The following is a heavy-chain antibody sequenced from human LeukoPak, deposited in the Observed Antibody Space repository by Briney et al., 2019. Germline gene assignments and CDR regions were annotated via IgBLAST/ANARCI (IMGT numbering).Heavy chain of an antibody. CDR2: INRNSSGA. Sequence: GASVKVSCKASGYTFTGYYMHWVRQAPGQGLEWMGRINRNSSGANYAQKFQARVTMTRDTSMRTAYMELSRLRSDDTAVYYCERVCRRGRVGCDEDYWGQGNLVTVSS. CDR1: GYTFTGYY. J-gene: IGHJ4*02. D-gene: IGHD5/OR15-5a*01. CDR3: ERVCRRGRVGCDEDY. V-gene: IGHV1-2*06.